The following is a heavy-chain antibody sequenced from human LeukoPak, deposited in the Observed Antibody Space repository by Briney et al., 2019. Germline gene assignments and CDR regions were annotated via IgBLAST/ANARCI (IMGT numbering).Heavy chain of an antibody. Sequence: ASVKVSCKASGVTFSTYVINWVRQVPGQGLEWMGGISPIFGAANYAQKFQDRVSITADEYTVTAYMELSSLRSEDTAVYYCATRLLGNLSLDYWAQETRVPSP. CDR2: ISPIFGAA. D-gene: IGHD3-16*02. CDR1: GVTFSTYV. J-gene: IGHJ4*02. V-gene: IGHV1-69*13. CDR3: ATRLLGNLSLDY.